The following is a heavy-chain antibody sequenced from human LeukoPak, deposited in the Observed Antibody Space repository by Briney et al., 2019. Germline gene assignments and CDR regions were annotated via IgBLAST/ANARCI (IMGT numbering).Heavy chain of an antibody. J-gene: IGHJ3*02. Sequence: SETLSLTCTVSGDSISSSSSYWGWIRQPPGKGLEWIGSIYHSGSTYYNPSLKSRVTISVDTSKNQFSLKLSSVTAADTAVYYCARVPRGYSGYDDAFDIWGQGTMVTVSS. CDR2: IYHSGST. D-gene: IGHD5-12*01. CDR1: GDSISSSSSY. CDR3: ARVPRGYSGYDDAFDI. V-gene: IGHV4-39*07.